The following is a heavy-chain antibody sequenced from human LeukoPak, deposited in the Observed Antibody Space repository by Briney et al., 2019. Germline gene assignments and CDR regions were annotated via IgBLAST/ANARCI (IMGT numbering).Heavy chain of an antibody. Sequence: GGSLRLSCAASRFTLSSYTMSWVRQAPGKGLEWVSSVSSSSSYIYYAESMKGRLTISRDNAKNSLYLQMNSLRAEDTAVYYCVRDLYRIVVVPHYFDYWGQGTLVTVSS. V-gene: IGHV3-21*01. D-gene: IGHD3-22*01. J-gene: IGHJ4*02. CDR3: VRDLYRIVVVPHYFDY. CDR1: RFTLSSYT. CDR2: VSSSSSYI.